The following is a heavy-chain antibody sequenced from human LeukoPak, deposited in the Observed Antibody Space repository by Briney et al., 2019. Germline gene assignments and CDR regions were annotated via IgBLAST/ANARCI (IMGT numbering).Heavy chain of an antibody. V-gene: IGHV1-2*02. Sequence: ASVKDSCKASGYTFTGYYLHWVRQAPGQGLEWMGWINPNSGDINYAQEFQGRVTMTRDTSISTAYMELSRLTSDDTAVYYCARDGGQLDAYIDCWGQGTLVTVSS. J-gene: IGHJ4*02. D-gene: IGHD6-13*01. CDR2: INPNSGDI. CDR1: GYTFTGYY. CDR3: ARDGGQLDAYIDC.